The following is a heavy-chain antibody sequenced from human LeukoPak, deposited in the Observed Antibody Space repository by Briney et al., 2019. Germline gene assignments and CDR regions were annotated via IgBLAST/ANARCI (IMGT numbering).Heavy chain of an antibody. D-gene: IGHD6-19*01. J-gene: IGHJ6*02. CDR1: GYTLSKLS. Sequence: ASLKLSCTVSGYTLSKLSMHWVRQAPGKGLEWMVGFDPRDSETIYAQKFQGRVTMTEDTSTDTAYMQLSSLRSEDTAVYYCATDKRIAVAGTNYYYGMDVWGQGTTVTVAS. V-gene: IGHV1-24*01. CDR2: FDPRDSET. CDR3: ATDKRIAVAGTNYYYGMDV.